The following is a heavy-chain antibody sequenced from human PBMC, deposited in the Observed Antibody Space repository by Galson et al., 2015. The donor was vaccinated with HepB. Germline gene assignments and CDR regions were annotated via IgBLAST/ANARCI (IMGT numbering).Heavy chain of an antibody. Sequence: CAISGDSVSSNSAAWNWIRQSPSRGLEWLGRTYYRSKWYNGYAVSVKSRITINPDTSKNQFSLQLNSVTPEDTAVYYCARDIGQLGYSSGWYYFDYWGQGTLVTVSS. CDR2: TYYRSKWYN. CDR1: GDSVSSNSAA. D-gene: IGHD6-19*01. CDR3: ARDIGQLGYSSGWYYFDY. J-gene: IGHJ4*02. V-gene: IGHV6-1*01.